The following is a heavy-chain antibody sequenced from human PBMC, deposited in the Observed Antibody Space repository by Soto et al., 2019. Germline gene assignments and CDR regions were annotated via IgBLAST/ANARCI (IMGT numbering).Heavy chain of an antibody. V-gene: IGHV1-46*01. J-gene: IGHJ6*02. CDR2: INPSGGST. Sequence: EASVKVSCKASGYTFTSYYMHWVRRAPGQGLEWMGIINPSGGSTSYAQKFQGRVTMTRDTSTSTVYMELSSLRSEDTAVYYCARDHCGGDCPDPGDYYYYGMEVWGQGTTVTVSS. CDR1: GYTFTSYY. D-gene: IGHD2-21*02. CDR3: ARDHCGGDCPDPGDYYYYGMEV.